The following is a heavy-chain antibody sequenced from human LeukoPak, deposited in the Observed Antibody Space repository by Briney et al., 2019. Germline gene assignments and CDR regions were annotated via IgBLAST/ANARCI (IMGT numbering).Heavy chain of an antibody. J-gene: IGHJ5*02. CDR1: GGSVSSSYYY. D-gene: IGHD2-21*02. CDR2: VFNGGSV. V-gene: IGHV4-61*01. CDR3: ARWSHIVVVTAIISYNWFDP. Sequence: SETLSLTCTVSGGSVSSSYYYWNWIRQPPGKGLEWIGYVFNGGSVNYNPSLQSRVTISVDTSKNQFSLKLSSVTAADTAVYYCARWSHIVVVTAIISYNWFDPWGQGTLVTVSS.